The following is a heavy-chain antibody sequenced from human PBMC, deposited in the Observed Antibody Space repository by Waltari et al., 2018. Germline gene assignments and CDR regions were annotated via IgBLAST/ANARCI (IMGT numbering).Heavy chain of an antibody. CDR2: ISWNSGSI. Sequence: EVQLVESGGGLVQPGRSLRLSCAASGFPFVDYAMHWVRQAPGKGLEWVSGISWNSGSIGYADSVKGRFTISRDNAKNSLYLQMNSLRAEDTALYYCAKDRVAAMRAFDIWGQGTMVTVSS. V-gene: IGHV3-9*01. D-gene: IGHD6-25*01. CDR1: GFPFVDYA. CDR3: AKDRVAAMRAFDI. J-gene: IGHJ3*02.